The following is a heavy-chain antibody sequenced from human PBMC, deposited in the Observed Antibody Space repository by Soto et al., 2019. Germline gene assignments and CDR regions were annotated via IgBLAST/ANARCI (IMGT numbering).Heavy chain of an antibody. V-gene: IGHV4-61*01. D-gene: IGHD3-10*01. CDR3: XXGRXDSAGSSLGRRMDV. CDR1: GEAVGSGQSY. CDR2: IFVTGAT. Sequence: QVQLQESGPGLVKPSETLSLICFVSGEAVGSGQSYWNWIRQAPGKGLEWIGHIFVTGATKYSASLKSRVTMSVDTSKSQISLHLTSVTAADSATXXXXXGRXDSAGSSLGRRMDVWGQGTTVTVAS. J-gene: IGHJ6*02.